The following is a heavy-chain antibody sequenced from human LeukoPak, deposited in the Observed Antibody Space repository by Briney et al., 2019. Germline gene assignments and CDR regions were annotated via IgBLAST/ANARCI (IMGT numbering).Heavy chain of an antibody. D-gene: IGHD3-10*01. J-gene: IGHJ3*02. CDR2: IYYSGST. Sequence: PSQTLSLTCTVSGGSISSGDYYWSWIRQPPGKGREWIGYIYYSGSTYYNPSLKSRVTISVDTSKNQLSLKLSSVTAADTAVYYCARGIITMVRGVPHDAFDIWGQGTMVTVSS. CDR3: ARGIITMVRGVPHDAFDI. V-gene: IGHV4-30-4*01. CDR1: GGSISSGDYY.